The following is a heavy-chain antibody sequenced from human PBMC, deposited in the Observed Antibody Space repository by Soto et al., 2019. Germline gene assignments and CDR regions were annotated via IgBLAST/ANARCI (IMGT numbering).Heavy chain of an antibody. Sequence: GESLKISCQCSGYTFSNFWIAWVRQLPGKGLEYMGIIYPGDSETRYSPSFHGKVTISADRSIGTAYLQWSSLEASDSALYFCERSHRSSPDFDYWGQGALVTVSS. CDR1: GYTFSNFW. CDR2: IYPGDSET. D-gene: IGHD6-13*01. CDR3: ERSHRSSPDFDY. J-gene: IGHJ4*02. V-gene: IGHV5-51*01.